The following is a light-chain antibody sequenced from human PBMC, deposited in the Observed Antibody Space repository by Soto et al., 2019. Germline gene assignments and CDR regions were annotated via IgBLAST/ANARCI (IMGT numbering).Light chain of an antibody. CDR2: DAS. Sequence: DIQMTQSPSTLSASVGDRVTITCRASQSISSWLAWYQQKPGKAPKLLIYDASSLESGVPSRFSGSGSGTEFTLTISSLQPEDCATYYCQQYNSYSWTFGQGNKVDIK. CDR1: QSISSW. J-gene: IGKJ1*01. V-gene: IGKV1-5*01. CDR3: QQYNSYSWT.